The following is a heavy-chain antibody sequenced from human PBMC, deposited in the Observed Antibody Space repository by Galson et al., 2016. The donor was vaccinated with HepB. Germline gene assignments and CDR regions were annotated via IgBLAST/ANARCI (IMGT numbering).Heavy chain of an antibody. Sequence: SLRLSCAASGFTFSTYTLNWVRQAPGKGLEWVSSIKNSNSDVYYEDSVKGRFTISKDNAENSLYLQMDSLTAEDTAMYYCARIIKTGTTSHFDYWGQGTLVTVSS. D-gene: IGHD1-7*01. J-gene: IGHJ4*02. CDR1: GFTFSTYT. V-gene: IGHV3-21*01. CDR3: ARIIKTGTTSHFDY. CDR2: IKNSNSDV.